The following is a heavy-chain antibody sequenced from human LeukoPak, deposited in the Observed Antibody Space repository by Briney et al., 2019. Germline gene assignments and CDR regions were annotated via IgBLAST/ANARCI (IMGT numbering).Heavy chain of an antibody. D-gene: IGHD3-10*01. CDR2: IKQDGSEK. CDR1: GFTFSSYW. V-gene: IGHV3-7*01. J-gene: IGHJ6*03. CDR3: ARGGRGGGYYMDV. Sequence: GGSLRLSCAACGFTFSSYWMSWVRQAPGKGLEWVANIKQDGSEKYYVDSVKGRFTISRDNAKNSLYLQMNSLRAEDTAVYYCARGGRGGGYYMDVWGKGTTVTISS.